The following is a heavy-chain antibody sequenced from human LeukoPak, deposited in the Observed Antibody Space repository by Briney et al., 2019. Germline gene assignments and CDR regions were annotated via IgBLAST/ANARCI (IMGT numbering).Heavy chain of an antibody. D-gene: IGHD6-19*01. CDR1: GVSISSSSYY. V-gene: IGHV4-39*01. J-gene: IGHJ5*02. Sequence: SETLSLTCTVSGVSISSSSYYWGCIRQPPGKGLEWIGSIHYSGSTYYNPSLKSRVTISVDTSKDQFSLKLSSVTAADTAVDYCARGQSYSSGWYSGWFDLWGQGTLVTVSS. CDR3: ARGQSYSSGWYSGWFDL. CDR2: IHYSGST.